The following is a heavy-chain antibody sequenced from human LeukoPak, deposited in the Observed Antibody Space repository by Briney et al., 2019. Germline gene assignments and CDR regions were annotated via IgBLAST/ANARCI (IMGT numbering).Heavy chain of an antibody. V-gene: IGHV4-59*08. Sequence: PSETLSLTCTVSGGSISSYYWSWIRQPPGKGLEWIGYIYYSGSTNYNPSLKSRVTISVDTSKNQFSLKLSSVTAADTAVYYCARHKGSLRYFVGWFDPWGQETLVTVSS. CDR3: ARHKGSLRYFVGWFDP. CDR1: GGSISSYY. CDR2: IYYSGST. D-gene: IGHD3-9*01. J-gene: IGHJ5*02.